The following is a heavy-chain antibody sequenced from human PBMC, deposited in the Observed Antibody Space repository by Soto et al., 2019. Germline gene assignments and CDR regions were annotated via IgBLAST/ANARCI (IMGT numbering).Heavy chain of an antibody. D-gene: IGHD2-15*01. CDR1: GFTFSSYA. CDR3: ARDGDCSGGSCYSRGGYFDY. V-gene: IGHV3-30-3*01. Sequence: QVQLVESGGGVVQPGRSLRLSCAASGFTFSSYAMYWVRQAPGKGLEWVAVISYDGSNKYYADSVKGRFTISRDNSKNTLYLQMNSLRAEDTAVYYCARDGDCSGGSCYSRGGYFDYWGQGTLVTVSS. CDR2: ISYDGSNK. J-gene: IGHJ4*02.